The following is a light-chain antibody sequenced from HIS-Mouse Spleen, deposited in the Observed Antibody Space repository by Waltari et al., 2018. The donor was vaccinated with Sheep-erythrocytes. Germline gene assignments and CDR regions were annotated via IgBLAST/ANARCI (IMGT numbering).Light chain of an antibody. CDR3: CSYAGSYNHV. CDR2: EFS. CDR1: SRDVGVYNY. V-gene: IGLV2-11*01. Sequence: QSALTQPRSVSGSPGPSVTISCPGTSRDVGVYNYVSWYQQPPCKAPKLMIYEFSKRPSGVPDRFSGSKSGNTASLTISGLQAEDEADYYCCSYAGSYNHVFATGTKVTVL. J-gene: IGLJ1*01.